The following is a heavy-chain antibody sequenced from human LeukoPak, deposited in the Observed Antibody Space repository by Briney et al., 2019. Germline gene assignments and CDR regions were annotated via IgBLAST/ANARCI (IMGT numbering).Heavy chain of an antibody. J-gene: IGHJ3*02. Sequence: EASVKVSCKASGGTFSSYAISWVRQAPGQGLEWMGRIIPILGIANYAQKFQGRVTITADKSTSTAYMGLSSLRSEDTAVYYCASTKSGITGTTGAFDIWGQGTMVTVSS. CDR2: IIPILGIA. V-gene: IGHV1-69*04. CDR1: GGTFSSYA. D-gene: IGHD1-20*01. CDR3: ASTKSGITGTTGAFDI.